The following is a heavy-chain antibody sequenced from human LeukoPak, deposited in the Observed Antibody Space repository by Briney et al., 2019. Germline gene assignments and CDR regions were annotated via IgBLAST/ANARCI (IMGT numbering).Heavy chain of an antibody. CDR3: ARDPKNRDYGDYFDY. V-gene: IGHV3-48*01. D-gene: IGHD4-17*01. CDR1: GFTFSSYS. CDR2: ISDDRRSI. Sequence: GGSLRLSCVISGFTFSSYSMNWVRQAPGKGLEWVSYISDDRRSIYYADSVKGRFTVSRDNSKNTLYLQMNSLRAEDTAVYYCARDPKNRDYGDYFDYWGQGTLVTVSS. J-gene: IGHJ4*02.